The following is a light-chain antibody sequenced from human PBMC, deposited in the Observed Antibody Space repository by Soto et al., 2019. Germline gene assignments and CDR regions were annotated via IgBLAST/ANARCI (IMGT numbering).Light chain of an antibody. J-gene: IGLJ1*01. V-gene: IGLV1-47*02. Sequence: QSVLSHPPSASGTPGHRVTIACSGSRPSIGSNHVYWYQQLPGMAPKLLIYTNNQRPSGVPDRFSASKSGTSASLAISGLRSEDEADYHCAAWDDSLSGYVFGTGTKVTVL. CDR2: TNN. CDR1: RPSIGSNH. CDR3: AAWDDSLSGYV.